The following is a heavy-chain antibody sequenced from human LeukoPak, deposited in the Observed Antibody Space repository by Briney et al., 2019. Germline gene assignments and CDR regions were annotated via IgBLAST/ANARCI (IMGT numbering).Heavy chain of an antibody. V-gene: IGHV4-59*12. CDR1: GGSISSYY. CDR2: IYYSGST. J-gene: IGHJ6*03. Sequence: PSETLSLTCTVSGGSISSYYWNWIRQPPGKGLEWIAYIYYSGSTYYNPSLKSRVTISVDTSKNQFSLKLSSVTAADTAVYYCARGRALRLAYYYMGVWGKGTTVTVSS. D-gene: IGHD5-12*01. CDR3: ARGRALRLAYYYMGV.